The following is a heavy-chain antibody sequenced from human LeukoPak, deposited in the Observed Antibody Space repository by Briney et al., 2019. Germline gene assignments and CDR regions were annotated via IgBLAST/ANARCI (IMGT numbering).Heavy chain of an antibody. CDR2: ISGSGGTT. Sequence: LSGGSLRLSCAASGFTFSNYAMNWVRQAPGKVLEWVSAISGSGGTTYYADSVKGRFTISRDNSKNTLYLQMNSLRAEDTAVYYCAKCPTYYYDSSGYRYFDHWGQGTLVTVFS. V-gene: IGHV3-23*01. CDR1: GFTFSNYA. J-gene: IGHJ4*02. D-gene: IGHD3-22*01. CDR3: AKCPTYYYDSSGYRYFDH.